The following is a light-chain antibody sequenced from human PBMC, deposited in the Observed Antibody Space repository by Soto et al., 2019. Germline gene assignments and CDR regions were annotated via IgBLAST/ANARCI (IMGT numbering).Light chain of an antibody. V-gene: IGLV1-40*01. J-gene: IGLJ3*02. Sequence: QSVLTQPPSVSGAPGQRVTISCTGSSSNIGAGYPVHWYEQLPGTAPKLLVAGNRPSGVPDRFSVSKSGASASLAITGLQAEDEADYYCQSYDSSLSRRWVFGGGTKLTVL. CDR2: G. CDR3: QSYDSSLSRRWV. CDR1: SSNIGAGYP.